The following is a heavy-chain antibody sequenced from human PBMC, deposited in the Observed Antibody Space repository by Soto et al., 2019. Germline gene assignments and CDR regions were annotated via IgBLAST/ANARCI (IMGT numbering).Heavy chain of an antibody. CDR1: GFNFRNFN. CDR3: ARDLRGHYGP. CDR2: VSGSSSYI. D-gene: IGHD4-17*01. V-gene: IGHV3-21*06. J-gene: IGHJ3*01. Sequence: PGGSLRLSCEGSGFNFRNFNMIWVRQAPGKGLEWVSSVSGSSSYIYYADSAKGRFTVSRDNANNLVFLQMNGLRPEDTAMYYCARDLRGHYGPWGQGTMVTVSS.